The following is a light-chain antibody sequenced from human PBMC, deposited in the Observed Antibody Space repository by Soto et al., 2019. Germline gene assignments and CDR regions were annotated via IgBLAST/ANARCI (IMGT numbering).Light chain of an antibody. Sequence: QSVLTQPASVSGSPGQSITISCTGTSSDVGGYNYDSWCQQHPGKAPKLMIYEVSSRPSGISNRFSDSKSGNTASLTISGLQAEAEADYFCTSYRRGPLYVFGNGTKVTVL. CDR3: TSYRRGPLYV. CDR1: SSDVGGYNY. V-gene: IGLV2-14*01. CDR2: EVS. J-gene: IGLJ1*01.